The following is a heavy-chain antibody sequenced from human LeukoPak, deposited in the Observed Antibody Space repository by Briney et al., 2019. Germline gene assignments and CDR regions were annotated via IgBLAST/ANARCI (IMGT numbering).Heavy chain of an antibody. CDR3: ARHRANSYYYYYMDV. J-gene: IGHJ6*03. Sequence: SETLSLTCTVSGGSISSSSYYWGWIRQPPGKGREWIGSMYYSGSTYYNPSLKSRFTISVDTSKNQFTLKLSSVTAADTAVYYCARHRANSYYYYYMDVWGKGTTVTVSS. CDR2: MYYSGST. V-gene: IGHV4-39*01. CDR1: GGSISSSSYY.